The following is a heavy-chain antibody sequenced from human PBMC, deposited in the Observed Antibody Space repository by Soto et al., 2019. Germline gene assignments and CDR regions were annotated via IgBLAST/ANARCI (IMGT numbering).Heavy chain of an antibody. CDR3: ARVSYYYDSSGYYSFGAFDI. D-gene: IGHD3-22*01. CDR1: GFTFSRYW. V-gene: IGHV3-74*01. Sequence: LSFAASGFTFSRYWVHWVPPTPWEGVGWFSRINSDGSSISYADSVKGRFTISRDNAKNTLYLQMNSLRAEDTAVYYCARVSYYYDSSGYYSFGAFDIWGQGTMVTVSS. CDR2: INSDGSSI. J-gene: IGHJ3*02.